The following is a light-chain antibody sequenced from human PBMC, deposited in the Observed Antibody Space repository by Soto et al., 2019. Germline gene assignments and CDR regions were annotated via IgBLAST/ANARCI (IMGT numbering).Light chain of an antibody. Sequence: QSALTQPASVSGSPGQSITISCTGTSSDVGGYNYVSWYQQHPGKAPKLMIYEVSNRPSGVSNRFSGSKSGNTASLTISGLQAEDEADYYCISYTSSSTLFGGGTKLTAL. CDR3: ISYTSSSTL. CDR1: SSDVGGYNY. V-gene: IGLV2-14*01. CDR2: EVS. J-gene: IGLJ2*01.